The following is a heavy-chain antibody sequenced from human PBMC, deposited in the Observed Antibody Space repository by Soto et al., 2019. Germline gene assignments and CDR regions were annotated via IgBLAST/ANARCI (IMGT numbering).Heavy chain of an antibody. CDR3: ARDDPSLYPFLPGYRCYGMVF. CDR2: ISSSSVSTI. J-gene: IGHJ6*02. Sequence: CLRLSCTAARFTFSTYEMKWVRQAPGKGLEWVSYISSSSVSTIYYADSVRGRFTISRDNAKNSLFLQMNDLRAEDTAVYYSARDDPSLYPFLPGYRCYGMVFCCQVIMISV. CDR1: RFTFSTYE. D-gene: IGHD3-9*01. V-gene: IGHV3-48*03.